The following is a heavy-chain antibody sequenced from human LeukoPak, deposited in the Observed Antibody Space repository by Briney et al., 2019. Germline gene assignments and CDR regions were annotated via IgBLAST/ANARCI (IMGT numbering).Heavy chain of an antibody. J-gene: IGHJ5*02. CDR1: GFTFSSYE. D-gene: IGHD2-2*01. CDR3: ARDTLWGGTSHPGCFDP. Sequence: PGGSLRLSCAASGFTFSSYEMNWVRQAPGKGLEWISYINTVGSNTFYADSVKGRFTISRDNAKNSLYLQMNSLRAEDTAVYYCARDTLWGGTSHPGCFDPWGQGTLVTVSS. CDR2: INTVGSNT. V-gene: IGHV3-48*03.